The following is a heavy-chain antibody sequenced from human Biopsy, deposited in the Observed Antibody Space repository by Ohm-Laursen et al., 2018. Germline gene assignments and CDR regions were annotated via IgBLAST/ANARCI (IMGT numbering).Heavy chain of an antibody. V-gene: IGHV1-18*04. D-gene: IGHD3-16*02. CDR3: ARGEVTFGELIVSLDS. CDR2: IRPLNGDT. Sequence: SVKVSCNASGYTFSLYSISWVRQAPGQGLEWMGWIRPLNGDTKYGQKFQDRVTMTTDTSTSTVYMELTSLRSDDTAVYYCARGEVTFGELIVSLDSWGQGTLVTVSS. J-gene: IGHJ4*02. CDR1: GYTFSLYS.